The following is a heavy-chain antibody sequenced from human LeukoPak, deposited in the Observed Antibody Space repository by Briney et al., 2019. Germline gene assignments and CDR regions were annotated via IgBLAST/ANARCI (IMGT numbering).Heavy chain of an antibody. CDR1: GGSISSGDYY. V-gene: IGHV4-61*03. CDR3: ARAPHSYDSGTYSVQHYFDL. CDR2: IYYYGST. D-gene: IGHD3-22*01. J-gene: IGHJ2*01. Sequence: NPSETLSLTCTVSGGSISSGDYYWSWIRQPPGKGLEWIGYIYYYGSTNYNPSLKSRVTISVDTSKNHFSLRLSSVTAADTAVYYCARAPHSYDSGTYSVQHYFDLWGRGTLVTVSS.